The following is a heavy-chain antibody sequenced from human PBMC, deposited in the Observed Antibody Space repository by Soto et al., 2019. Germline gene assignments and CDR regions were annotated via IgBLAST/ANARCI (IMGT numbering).Heavy chain of an antibody. CDR1: GFTFTRYS. J-gene: IGHJ4*02. CDR2: ISSTTNYI. V-gene: IGHV3-21*01. CDR3: ARESEDLTSNFDY. Sequence: GSLRLSCAASGFTFTRYSMNGVRQAAGKGLEWVSSISSTTNYIYYADSMKGRFTVSRDNAKNSVYLEMSSLSAEDTALYYCARESEDLTSNFDYWGQGTLVTVSS.